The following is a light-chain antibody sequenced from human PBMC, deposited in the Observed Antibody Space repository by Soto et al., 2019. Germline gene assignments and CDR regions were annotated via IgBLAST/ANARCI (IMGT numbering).Light chain of an antibody. J-gene: IGKJ1*01. CDR3: QQTDSSPLT. Sequence: DIQMTQSPSSLSASVGDRVTITCRASQSINTYLNWYQQKPGRAPKFLIYAASNLQRGVPSRFSGRGSGTDVTLTISRLQPEDFATYYCQQTDSSPLTFGQGTKVEVK. CDR1: QSINTY. V-gene: IGKV1-39*01. CDR2: AAS.